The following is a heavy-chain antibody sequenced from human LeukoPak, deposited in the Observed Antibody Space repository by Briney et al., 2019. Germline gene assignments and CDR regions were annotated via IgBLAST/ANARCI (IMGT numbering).Heavy chain of an antibody. V-gene: IGHV3-74*01. CDR3: ARAAYYRFDY. CDR2: INSDGSTI. D-gene: IGHD1-26*01. Sequence: GGSLRLSCAASGFTFSSYWVHWVRQAPGKGLEWVARINSDGSTINHADSVRGRFTISRDNAENTLYLQTSSLRAEDTAIYFCARAAYYRFDYWGQGTLVTVSS. CDR1: GFTFSSYW. J-gene: IGHJ4*02.